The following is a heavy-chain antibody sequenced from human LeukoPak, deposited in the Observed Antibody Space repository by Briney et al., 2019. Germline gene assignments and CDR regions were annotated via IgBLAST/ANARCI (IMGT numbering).Heavy chain of an antibody. D-gene: IGHD3-22*01. Sequence: PGGSLRLSCAASGFTFSSYGMHWVRQAPGEGLEWVAVIWYDGSNKYYADSVKGRFTISRDNSKNTLYLQMNSLRAEDTAVYYCARDRLTMIPTYYFDYWGQGTLVTVSS. CDR3: ARDRLTMIPTYYFDY. CDR1: GFTFSSYG. J-gene: IGHJ4*02. CDR2: IWYDGSNK. V-gene: IGHV3-33*01.